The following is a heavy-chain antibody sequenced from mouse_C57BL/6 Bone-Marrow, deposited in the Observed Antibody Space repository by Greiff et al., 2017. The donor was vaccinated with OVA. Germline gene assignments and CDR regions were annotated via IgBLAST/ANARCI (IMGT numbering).Heavy chain of an antibody. CDR1: GFTFSDYG. D-gene: IGHD1-1*01. V-gene: IGHV5-17*01. J-gene: IGHJ3*01. CDR2: ISSGSSTI. CDR3: ARQGYGSSWGFAY. Sequence: EVKLQESGGGLVKPGGSLKLSCAASGFTFSDYGMHWVRQAPEKGLEWVAYISSGSSTIYYADTVKGRFTISRDNAKNTLFLQMTSLRSEDTAMYYCARQGYGSSWGFAYWGQGTLVTVSA.